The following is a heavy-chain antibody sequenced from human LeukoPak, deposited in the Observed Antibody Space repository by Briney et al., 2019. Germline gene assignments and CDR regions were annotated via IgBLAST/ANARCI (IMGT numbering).Heavy chain of an antibody. D-gene: IGHD2-8*01. V-gene: IGHV1-2*02. CDR3: ATYMLMMYTNGRTDDAFDI. CDR2: INPNSGAT. Sequence: ASVKVSCKASGYTFIGYYMHWVRQAPGQGLEWMGWINPNSGATNYAQKFQGRVTMTRDTSISTAYMELSRLRYDDTAVYYCATYMLMMYTNGRTDDAFDIWGQGTMITVSS. CDR1: GYTFIGYY. J-gene: IGHJ3*02.